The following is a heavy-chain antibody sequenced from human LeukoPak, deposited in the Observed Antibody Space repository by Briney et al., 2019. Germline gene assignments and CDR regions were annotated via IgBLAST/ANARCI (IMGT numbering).Heavy chain of an antibody. Sequence: SVKVSCKASGGTFNSYTISWVRQAPGQGLEWMGRIIPILGIANYAQKFQGRVTITADKSTSTAYMELSSLRSEDTAVYYCARGPSYYYDSSGYQDYWGQGTLVTVSS. CDR1: GGTFNSYT. CDR2: IIPILGIA. V-gene: IGHV1-69*02. CDR3: ARGPSYYYDSSGYQDY. J-gene: IGHJ4*02. D-gene: IGHD3-22*01.